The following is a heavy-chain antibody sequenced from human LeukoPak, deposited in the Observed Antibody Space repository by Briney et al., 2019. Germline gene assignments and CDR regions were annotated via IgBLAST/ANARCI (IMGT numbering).Heavy chain of an antibody. J-gene: IGHJ4*02. Sequence: ASVKVSCKASGYTFTSYGISWVRQAPGQGLEWMGWISAYNGNTNYAQKLQGRVTMTTDTSTSTAYMELRSLRSDDTAVYYCARVNVEMATLFKNDYWGQGTLVTVSS. D-gene: IGHD5-24*01. CDR1: GYTFTSYG. CDR3: ARVNVEMATLFKNDY. CDR2: ISAYNGNT. V-gene: IGHV1-18*01.